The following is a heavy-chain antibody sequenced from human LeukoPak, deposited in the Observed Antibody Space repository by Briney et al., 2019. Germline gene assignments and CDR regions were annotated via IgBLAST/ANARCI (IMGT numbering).Heavy chain of an antibody. D-gene: IGHD3-10*01. CDR2: IYSGGST. CDR1: GFTVSSNY. CDR3: ASATYYYGSGNET. Sequence: GGSLRLSCAASGFTVSSNYMSWVRQAPGEGLEWVSVIYSGGSTYYADSVKGRFTISRDNSKNTLYLQMNSLRAEDTAVYYCASATYYYGSGNETWGQGTLVTVSS. V-gene: IGHV3-53*01. J-gene: IGHJ5*02.